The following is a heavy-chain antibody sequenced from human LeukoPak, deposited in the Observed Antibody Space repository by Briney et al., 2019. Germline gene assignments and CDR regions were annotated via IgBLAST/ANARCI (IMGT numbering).Heavy chain of an antibody. V-gene: IGHV1-2*02. J-gene: IGHJ6*02. D-gene: IGHD6-13*01. CDR1: GYTFTGYY. CDR3: AREIKDSSSWADPYYYYGMDV. CDR2: INPNSGGT. Sequence: ASVKVSCKASGYTFTGYYMHWVRQAPGQGLEWMGWINPNSGGTNYAQKFQARVTMTRDTSISTAYMELSRLRSDDTAVYYCAREIKDSSSWADPYYYYGMDVWGQGTTVTVSS.